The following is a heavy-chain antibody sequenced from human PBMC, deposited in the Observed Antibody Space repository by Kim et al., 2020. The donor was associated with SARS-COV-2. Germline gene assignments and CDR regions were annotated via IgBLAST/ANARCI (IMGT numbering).Heavy chain of an antibody. J-gene: IGHJ4*02. CDR1: GFTFSNYA. D-gene: IGHD2-8*01. CDR3: VKVRGTSGWFDY. V-gene: IGHV3-23*03. Sequence: GGSLRLSCETSGFTFSNYAMSWVRQAPGKGLEWVSLIYTGDGDAYYADSVKGRFTISRDDSKKTLYLQMSSLKSEDTAVYYCVKVRGTSGWFDYWGQGTLVTVSS. CDR2: IYTGDGDA.